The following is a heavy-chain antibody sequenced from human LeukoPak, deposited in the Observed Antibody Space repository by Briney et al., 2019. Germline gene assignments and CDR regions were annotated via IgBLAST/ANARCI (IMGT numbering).Heavy chain of an antibody. V-gene: IGHV4-4*07. J-gene: IGHJ4*02. Sequence: SETLSLTCTVSGGSISSYYWSWIRQPAGKGLEWIGRIYTSGSTNYNPSLKSRVTMSVDTSKNQFSLKLSSVTAADTAVYYCARLTWIQLWPSFDYWGQGTLVTVSS. CDR3: ARLTWIQLWPSFDY. CDR1: GGSISSYY. CDR2: IYTSGST. D-gene: IGHD5-18*01.